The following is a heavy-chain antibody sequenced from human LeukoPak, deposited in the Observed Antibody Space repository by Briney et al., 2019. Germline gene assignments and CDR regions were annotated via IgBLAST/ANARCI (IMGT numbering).Heavy chain of an antibody. CDR3: ARADMVRAGIGLNFDY. J-gene: IGHJ4*02. CDR1: GFTFSSYA. Sequence: GRSLRLSCAASGFTFSSYAMHWVRQAPGKGLEWVAVISYDGSNEYYADSVKGRFTISRDNSKNTLYLQMNNLRAEDTAVYYCARADMVRAGIGLNFDYWGQGTLATVSS. D-gene: IGHD3-10*01. CDR2: ISYDGSNE. V-gene: IGHV3-30-3*01.